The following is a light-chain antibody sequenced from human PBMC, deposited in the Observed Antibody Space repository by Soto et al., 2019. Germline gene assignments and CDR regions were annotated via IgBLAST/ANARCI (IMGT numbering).Light chain of an antibody. CDR1: RSNIGSNY. J-gene: IGLJ2*01. V-gene: IGLV1-51*01. CDR3: GAWDSSLMGVV. CDR2: ENN. Sequence: QAVLTQPPSVSAAPGQKVTISCSGSRSNIGSNYVSWYQQLPGTAPKLLIYENNKRPSGIPDRFSGSKSGTSATLDITALQTGDEADYYCGAWDSSLMGVVFGGGTKLTVL.